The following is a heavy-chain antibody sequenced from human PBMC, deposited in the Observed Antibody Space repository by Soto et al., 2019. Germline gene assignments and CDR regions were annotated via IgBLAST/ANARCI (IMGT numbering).Heavy chain of an antibody. CDR2: IWYDGSNK. CDR1: GFTFSSYG. Sequence: QPGGSLRLSCAASGFTFSSYGMHWVRQAPGKGLEWVAVIWYDGSNKYYADSVKGRFTISRDNSKNTLYLQMNSLRAEDTAVYYCARSPSYYYYGMDVWGQGTTVTVS. CDR3: ARSPSYYYYGMDV. V-gene: IGHV3-33*01. J-gene: IGHJ6*02.